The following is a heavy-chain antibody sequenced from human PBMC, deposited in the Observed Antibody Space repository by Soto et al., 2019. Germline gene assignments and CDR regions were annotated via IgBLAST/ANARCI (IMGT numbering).Heavy chain of an antibody. CDR1: GFTFNTYS. Sequence: EVQLVESGGGLVQPGGSLRLSCVASGFTFNTYSMVWVRQAPGKGLEWVSYIRSSSSAFYYADSVKGRVTISRDDAKNALDLQMNSLRVGDTAVYYCATPSRVVVTSPFHSGGQGTLVTVSS. V-gene: IGHV3-48*01. J-gene: IGHJ4*02. CDR3: ATPSRVVVTSPFHS. CDR2: IRSSSSAF. D-gene: IGHD2-21*02.